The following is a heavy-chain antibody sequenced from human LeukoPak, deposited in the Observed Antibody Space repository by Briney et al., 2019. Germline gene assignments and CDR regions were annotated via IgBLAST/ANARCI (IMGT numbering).Heavy chain of an antibody. D-gene: IGHD2-15*01. J-gene: IGHJ4*02. CDR1: AFSFSTYA. Sequence: GGSLRLSCEASAFSFSTYAMNWVRQAPGKGLERVSSISGNGASTFYADSVKGRFTILRDNSKNTLYLQMNSLRADDTAVYYCARSTVVVLSATYFDDWGQGTLVTVSP. V-gene: IGHV3-23*01. CDR2: ISGNGAST. CDR3: ARSTVVVLSATYFDD.